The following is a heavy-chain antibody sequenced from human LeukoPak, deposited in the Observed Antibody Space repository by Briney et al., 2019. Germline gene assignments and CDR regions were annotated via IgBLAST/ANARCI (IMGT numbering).Heavy chain of an antibody. CDR1: GFTFTSSA. CDR3: ATVQIFGPNSAYSDRKESWFDP. J-gene: IGHJ5*02. V-gene: IGHV1-58*02. Sequence: SVKVSCKASGFTFTSSAMQWVRQARGQRLEWIGWIVVGSGNTNYAQKFQERVTITRDMSTSTAYMELSSLRSEDTAGYYCATVQIFGPNSAYSDRKESWFDPWGQGTLVTVSS. D-gene: IGHD5-12*01. CDR2: IVVGSGNT.